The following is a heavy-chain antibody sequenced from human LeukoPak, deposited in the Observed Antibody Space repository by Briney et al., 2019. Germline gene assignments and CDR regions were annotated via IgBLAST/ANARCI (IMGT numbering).Heavy chain of an antibody. J-gene: IGHJ4*02. CDR3: ARLREIPVFGVVTKSTSYFDY. D-gene: IGHD3-3*01. CDR2: IKEDGNEK. CDR1: GFTFNNYW. Sequence: GSLRLSCEASGFTFNNYWMSWVRQAPGKGLEWVANIKEDGNEKYYVDSVKGRFIISRDNAKNAVYLQMNSLRAEDTAVYYCARLREIPVFGVVTKSTSYFDYWGQGTLVTVSS. V-gene: IGHV3-7*01.